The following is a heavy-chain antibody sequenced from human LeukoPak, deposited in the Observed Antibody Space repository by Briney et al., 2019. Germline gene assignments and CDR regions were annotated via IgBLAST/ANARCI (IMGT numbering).Heavy chain of an antibody. V-gene: IGHV3-48*04. D-gene: IGHD6-25*01. Sequence: GGSLRLSCAASGFTFSSYSMNWVRQAPGKGLEWVSYISSSSSTIYYADSVKGRFTISRDHGKNSLYLQTNRPSAEDTAVYYCARGSDYLWFDPWGQGTLVTVSS. CDR3: ARGSDYLWFDP. CDR2: ISSSSSTI. CDR1: GFTFSSYS. J-gene: IGHJ5*02.